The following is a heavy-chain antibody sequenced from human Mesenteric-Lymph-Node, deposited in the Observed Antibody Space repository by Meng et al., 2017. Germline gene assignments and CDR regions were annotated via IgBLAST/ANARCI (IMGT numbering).Heavy chain of an antibody. D-gene: IGHD3-10*01. Sequence: GESLKISCAASGFTFSSYAMSWVRQAPGKGLEWVSAISGSGGSTYYADSVKGRFTISRDNGKNSLFLQMNSLSAGDTAVYYCARELYGPGFWYFDLWGRGTLVTVSS. J-gene: IGHJ2*01. CDR1: GFTFSSYA. CDR2: ISGSGGST. V-gene: IGHV3-23*01. CDR3: ARELYGPGFWYFDL.